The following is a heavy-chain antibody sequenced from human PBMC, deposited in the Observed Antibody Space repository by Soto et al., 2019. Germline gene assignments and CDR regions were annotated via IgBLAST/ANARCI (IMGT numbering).Heavy chain of an antibody. J-gene: IGHJ4*02. V-gene: IGHV3-72*01. Sequence: EVQLVESGGGLAQPGGSLRLSCAASGFTFSDHYMDWVRQAPGKGLEWVGRIRKRINSYTTEYAASVKGRFTISRDDSNNSLYLQMNSLKTDDTAVYYCARVMVVAGHYYFDYWGQGTLVTVSS. CDR2: IRKRINSYTT. CDR3: ARVMVVAGHYYFDY. D-gene: IGHD6-19*01. CDR1: GFTFSDHY.